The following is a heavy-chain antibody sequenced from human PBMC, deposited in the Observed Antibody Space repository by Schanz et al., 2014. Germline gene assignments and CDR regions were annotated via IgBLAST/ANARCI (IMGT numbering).Heavy chain of an antibody. CDR1: RFTLNAYD. Sequence: QVHLVESGGGVVRPGGSLRLSCAASRFTLNAYDMYWIRQAPGKGLEWVALISHDGSNKNSADSVKGRFTISRDNSKNTLYLQMNSLRGDDTAIYYCVKGGTNTLDSWGQGTLVTVSS. CDR3: VKGGTNTLDS. V-gene: IGHV3-30*18. CDR2: ISHDGSNK. J-gene: IGHJ4*02.